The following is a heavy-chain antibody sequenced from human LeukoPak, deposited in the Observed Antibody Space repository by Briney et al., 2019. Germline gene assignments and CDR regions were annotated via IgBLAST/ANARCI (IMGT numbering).Heavy chain of an antibody. D-gene: IGHD3-16*02. Sequence: GGSLRLSCAASGFTVSSNYMSWVRQAPGKGLEWVSVIYSAGSTYYADSVKGRFSISRDNSKNTLYLQMNSLRAEDTAVYYCARDLSFDYWGQGTLVTVSS. CDR1: GFTVSSNY. CDR2: IYSAGST. V-gene: IGHV3-53*01. J-gene: IGHJ4*02. CDR3: ARDLSFDY.